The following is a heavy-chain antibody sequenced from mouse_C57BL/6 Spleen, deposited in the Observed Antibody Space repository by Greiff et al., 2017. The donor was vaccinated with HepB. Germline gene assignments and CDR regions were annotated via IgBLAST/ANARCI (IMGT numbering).Heavy chain of an antibody. Sequence: EVMLVESGGDLVKPGGSLKLSCAASGFTFSSYGMSWVRQTPDKRLEWVATISSGGSYTYYPDSVKGRFTISRDNAKNTLYLQMSSLKSEDTAMYYCARFITTVAAGGYFDVWGTGTTVTVSS. CDR3: ARFITTVAAGGYFDV. J-gene: IGHJ1*03. D-gene: IGHD1-1*01. V-gene: IGHV5-6*01. CDR2: ISSGGSYT. CDR1: GFTFSSYG.